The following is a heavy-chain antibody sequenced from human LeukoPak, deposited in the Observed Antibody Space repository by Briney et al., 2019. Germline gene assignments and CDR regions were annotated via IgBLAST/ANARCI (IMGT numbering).Heavy chain of an antibody. V-gene: IGHV3-23*01. CDR1: GFTVSFYA. CDR3: AKDRSDYGGYPPGAFDI. CDR2: ISGSGVST. Sequence: RPGGSLRLSCAASGFTVSFYAMSWVRQAPGKGLEWVSAISGSGVSTYYADSVKGRFTISRDNSKNTLYLQMNSLRAEDTAVYYCAKDRSDYGGYPPGAFDIWGQGTMVTVSS. J-gene: IGHJ3*02. D-gene: IGHD4-17*01.